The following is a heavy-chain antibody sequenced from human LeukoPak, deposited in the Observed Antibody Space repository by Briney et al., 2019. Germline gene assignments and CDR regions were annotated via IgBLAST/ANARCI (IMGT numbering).Heavy chain of an antibody. D-gene: IGHD1-26*01. Sequence: GASVKVSCKASGYTDYYMHWVRLAPGQGLEWMGWINPNSGGTNYAQKFQGRVTMTSDTSINTAYMDLNRLTSDDTAVYYCARGRPVGTARTDYFDYWGQGTLVTVSS. J-gene: IGHJ4*02. V-gene: IGHV1-2*02. CDR3: ARGRPVGTARTDYFDY. CDR1: GYTDYY. CDR2: INPNSGGT.